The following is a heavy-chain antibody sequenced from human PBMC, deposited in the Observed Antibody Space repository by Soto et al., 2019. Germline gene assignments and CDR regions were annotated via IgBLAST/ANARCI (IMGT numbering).Heavy chain of an antibody. CDR1: GFTFSSYT. D-gene: IGHD2-21*02. Sequence: EVRLVESGGGLVKSGGSLRLSCAASGFTFSSYTMNWVRQAPGRGLEWVSKINSIGSYVWYVDSVQGRFTISRDNAKNSLYLQINSMRTEDTDVYYCARVGITLMQGRIPGDHYGLNVWGQGTTVTVSS. CDR2: INSIGSYV. J-gene: IGHJ6*02. V-gene: IGHV3-21*01. CDR3: ARVGITLMQGRIPGDHYGLNV.